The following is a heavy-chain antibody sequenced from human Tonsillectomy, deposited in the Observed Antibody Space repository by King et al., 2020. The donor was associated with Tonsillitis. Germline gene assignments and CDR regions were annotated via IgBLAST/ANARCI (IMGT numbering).Heavy chain of an antibody. Sequence: QLMQSGGGLVQPGGSLRLSCAASRFTFSNYAMSWVRQAPGKGLEWVSAISGSGGSTYYADSVKGRFTISRDNSKNTLYLQMNSLRAEDTAVYYCAKDLYSSNWYSTFDYWGQGTLATVSS. D-gene: IGHD6-13*01. CDR1: RFTFSNYA. J-gene: IGHJ4*02. CDR2: ISGSGGST. CDR3: AKDLYSSNWYSTFDY. V-gene: IGHV3-23*01.